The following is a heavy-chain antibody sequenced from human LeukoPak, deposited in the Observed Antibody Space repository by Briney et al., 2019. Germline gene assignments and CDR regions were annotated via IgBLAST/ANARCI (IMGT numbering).Heavy chain of an antibody. CDR1: GGSVSSGSYY. Sequence: PSETLSLTCTVSGGSVSSGSYYWSWIRQPPGKGLEWIGYIYYSGSTNYNPSLKSRVTISVDTSKNQFSLKLSSVTAADTAVYYCASDSSGYYRFDYWGQGTLVTVSS. CDR3: ASDSSGYYRFDY. CDR2: IYYSGST. D-gene: IGHD3-22*01. J-gene: IGHJ4*02. V-gene: IGHV4-61*01.